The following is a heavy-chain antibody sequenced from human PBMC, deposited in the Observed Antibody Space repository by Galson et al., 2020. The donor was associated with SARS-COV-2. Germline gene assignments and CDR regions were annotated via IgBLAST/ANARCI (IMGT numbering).Heavy chain of an antibody. Sequence: SCAASGFTFSSYAINWLRQVPGKGLEWVSGISGSGSATYYAGSVKGRFTISRDNSQNTLYLQMNGLRAEDTAIYYCAKRHRDSSGFDYWGQGARVTVSS. D-gene: IGHD3-22*01. V-gene: IGHV3-23*01. CDR2: ISGSGSAT. J-gene: IGHJ4*02. CDR1: GFTFSSYA. CDR3: AKRHRDSSGFDY.